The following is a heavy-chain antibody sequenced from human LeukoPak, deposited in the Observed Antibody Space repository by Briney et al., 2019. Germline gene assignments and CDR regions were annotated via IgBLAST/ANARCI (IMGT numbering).Heavy chain of an antibody. J-gene: IGHJ3*02. CDR3: ARRHYYDSSGYFDI. Sequence: SETLSLTCTVSGGSISSGSYYWGWIRQPPGKGLEWVGSIYYSGSTYYNPSLKSRVTISVDTSKNQFSLKLSSVTAADTAVYYCARRHYYDSSGYFDIWGQGTMVTVSS. CDR1: GGSISSGSYY. D-gene: IGHD3-22*01. CDR2: IYYSGST. V-gene: IGHV4-39*07.